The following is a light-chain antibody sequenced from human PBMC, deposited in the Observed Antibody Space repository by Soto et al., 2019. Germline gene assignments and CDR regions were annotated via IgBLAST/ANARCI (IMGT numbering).Light chain of an antibody. Sequence: ALQMAQSPSSLSASVGDRVTITCRASQGIGNDVGWFPQKPGKAPKLLIYAAATIQTGVPSSFSGSRAGTDFTLTISSLQPEDFATYYCLQDHNYPLTFGGGTKVEIK. CDR2: AAA. V-gene: IGKV1-6*02. J-gene: IGKJ4*01. CDR3: LQDHNYPLT. CDR1: QGIGND.